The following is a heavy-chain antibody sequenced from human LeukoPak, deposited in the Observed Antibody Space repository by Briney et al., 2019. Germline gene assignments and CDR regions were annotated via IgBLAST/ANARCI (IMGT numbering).Heavy chain of an antibody. Sequence: ASVKVSCKASGYTFTSYDINWVRQATGLGLEWMGWMNPNSGNTGYAQTFQGRVTITRNTSISTAYMELSSLRSEDTAVYYCARTMTTVTTDAFDIWGQGTMVTVSS. V-gene: IGHV1-8*03. CDR2: MNPNSGNT. CDR1: GYTFTSYD. J-gene: IGHJ3*02. D-gene: IGHD4-17*01. CDR3: ARTMTTVTTDAFDI.